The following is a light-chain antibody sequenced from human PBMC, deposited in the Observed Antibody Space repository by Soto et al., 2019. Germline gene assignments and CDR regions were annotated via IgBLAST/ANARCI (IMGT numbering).Light chain of an antibody. CDR1: QTISSN. V-gene: IGKV3-15*01. J-gene: IGKJ2*01. CDR2: GAS. Sequence: EIVMTQSPATLSVSAGDRATLACRASQTISSNIAWYQQRPGQAPTLLIYGASTRATGISARFSGRGSGTEFTLTITNLQSEDFAVYYCQQYNNWPPYTFGQGTKLE. CDR3: QQYNNWPPYT.